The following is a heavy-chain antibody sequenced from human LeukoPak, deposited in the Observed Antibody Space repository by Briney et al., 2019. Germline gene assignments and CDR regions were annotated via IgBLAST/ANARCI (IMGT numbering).Heavy chain of an antibody. D-gene: IGHD2-15*01. J-gene: IGHJ6*02. V-gene: IGHV4-59*08. CDR3: AGNDPVGYYQHGMDV. CDR1: GGSISGYF. CDR2: IYYTGAT. Sequence: SETLSLTCTVSGGSISGYFWSCIRQPPGQGLEFIGYIYYTGATLYNPSLKSRVTMSVDTSKNQFSLKLSSVTAADTAVYYCAGNDPVGYYQHGMDVWGQGTTVTVSS.